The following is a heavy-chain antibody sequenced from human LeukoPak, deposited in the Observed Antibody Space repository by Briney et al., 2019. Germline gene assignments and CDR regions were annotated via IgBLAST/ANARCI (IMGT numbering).Heavy chain of an antibody. CDR2: IKYDGSEK. CDR1: GFTFSGYW. CDR3: ASAPGEKGGYFDH. V-gene: IGHV3-7*01. Sequence: PGGSLRLSCAASGFTFSGYWMSWVRQAPGKGLERVANIKYDGSEKFYVDSVKGRFTVSRDNAKNSLYLQLNSLRAEDAAVYYCASAPGEKGGYFDHWGQGTLVTVSS. J-gene: IGHJ4*02.